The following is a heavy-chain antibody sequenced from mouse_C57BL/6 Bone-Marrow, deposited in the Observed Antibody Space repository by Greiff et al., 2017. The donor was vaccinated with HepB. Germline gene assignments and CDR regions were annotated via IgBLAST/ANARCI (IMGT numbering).Heavy chain of an antibody. CDR3: ARASYYGLYAMDY. J-gene: IGHJ4*01. D-gene: IGHD1-1*01. CDR1: GFTFSDYG. V-gene: IGHV5-15*01. Sequence: EVKLVESGGGLVQPGGSLKLSCAASGFTFSDYGMAWVRQAPRKGPEWVAFISNLAYSIYYADTVTGRFTISRENAKNTLYLEMSSLRSEDTAMYYCARASYYGLYAMDYWGQGTSVTVSS. CDR2: ISNLAYSI.